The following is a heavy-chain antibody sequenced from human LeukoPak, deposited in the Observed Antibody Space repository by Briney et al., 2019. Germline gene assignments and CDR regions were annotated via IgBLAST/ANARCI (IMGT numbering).Heavy chain of an antibody. Sequence: GASVKVSCKASGYSFTRYFIHWVRQAPGQGLEWMGIIIPSDGSTSYAQKFQGRVTMTRDTSTSTVYMELSSLRSEDTAVYYCARGKVVTMVRGVIITYFDYWGQGTLVTVPS. D-gene: IGHD3-10*01. CDR3: ARGKVVTMVRGVIITYFDY. V-gene: IGHV1-46*01. CDR2: IIPSDGST. J-gene: IGHJ4*02. CDR1: GYSFTRYF.